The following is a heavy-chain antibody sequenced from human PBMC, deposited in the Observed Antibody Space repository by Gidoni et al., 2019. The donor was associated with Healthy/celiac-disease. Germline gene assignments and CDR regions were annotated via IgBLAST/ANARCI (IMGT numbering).Heavy chain of an antibody. CDR3: ARVPSDPYYYYGMDV. CDR1: GFTFSDYY. D-gene: IGHD2-2*01. Sequence: QVQLVESGGGLVKPGGSLRLSCAASGFTFSDYYMSWIRQAPGKGLEWVSYISSSSSYTNYADSVKGRFTISRDNAKNSLYLQMNSLRAEDTAVYYCARVPSDPYYYYGMDVWGQGTTVTVSS. V-gene: IGHV3-11*05. J-gene: IGHJ6*02. CDR2: ISSSSSYT.